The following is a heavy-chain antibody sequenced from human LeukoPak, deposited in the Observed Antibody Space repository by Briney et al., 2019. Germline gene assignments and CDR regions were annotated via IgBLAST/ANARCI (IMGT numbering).Heavy chain of an antibody. J-gene: IGHJ4*02. CDR1: GGSISSSSYY. V-gene: IGHV4-39*01. Sequence: SETLSLTCTVSGGSISSSSYYWGWIRQPPGKGLEWIGSIYYSGSTYYNPSLKSRVTISVDTSKNQFSLKLSSVTAADTAVYYCARRPGELPFDSWGQGTLVTVSS. CDR3: ARRPGELPFDS. D-gene: IGHD1-26*01. CDR2: IYYSGST.